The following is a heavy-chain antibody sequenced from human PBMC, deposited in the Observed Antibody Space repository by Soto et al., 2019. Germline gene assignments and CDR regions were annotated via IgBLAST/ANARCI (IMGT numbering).Heavy chain of an antibody. CDR2: IIPMYGTA. Sequence: QVQLVQSGAEVKKPGSSVKVSCKASGGTFSSYAISWVRQAPGQGLEWMGGIIPMYGTANYGQKFQGRVTITADTSTSTAYMELSSMRSEDTAVYYCASSVVPAYGITDYDFWSGYSRFYGMDVWGQGTTVTVSS. CDR3: ASSVVPAYGITDYDFWSGYSRFYGMDV. J-gene: IGHJ6*02. D-gene: IGHD3-3*01. CDR1: GGTFSSYA. V-gene: IGHV1-69*06.